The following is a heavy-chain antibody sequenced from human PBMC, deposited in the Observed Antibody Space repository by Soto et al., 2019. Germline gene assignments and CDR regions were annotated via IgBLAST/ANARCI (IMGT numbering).Heavy chain of an antibody. Sequence: EVQLLESGGGLVQPGGSLRLSCAASGFTFSSYAMSWVRQAPGKGLEWVSAISGSGGSTYYADSVKGRFTISRDNSKNTLHLQMNGLRAEDTAVYYCAKVSSSWYRDYYYYGMDVWGQGTTVTVSS. CDR1: GFTFSSYA. V-gene: IGHV3-23*01. D-gene: IGHD6-13*01. J-gene: IGHJ6*02. CDR2: ISGSGGST. CDR3: AKVSSSWYRDYYYYGMDV.